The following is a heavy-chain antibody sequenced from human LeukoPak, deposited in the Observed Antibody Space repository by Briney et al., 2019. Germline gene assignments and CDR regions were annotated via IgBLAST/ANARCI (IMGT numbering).Heavy chain of an antibody. Sequence: ASVKVSCKASGYTFTSYVISWVRQAPGQGLEWMGWISAYNGNTNYAQKLRGRVTMTTDTSTSTAYMELRSLRSDDTAVYYCARNSPGIAVAFGAFDIWGQGTMVTVSS. D-gene: IGHD6-19*01. CDR2: ISAYNGNT. V-gene: IGHV1-18*01. CDR1: GYTFTSYV. CDR3: ARNSPGIAVAFGAFDI. J-gene: IGHJ3*02.